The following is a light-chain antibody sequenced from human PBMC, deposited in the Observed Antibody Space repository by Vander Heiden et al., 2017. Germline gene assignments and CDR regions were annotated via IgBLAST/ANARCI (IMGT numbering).Light chain of an antibody. J-gene: IGLJ3*02. CDR3: SAWDNSLNAWV. CDR2: SNN. V-gene: IGLV1-44*01. CDR1: SSNIGSRT. Sequence: QSVLTQPPSASGTPGQRVTIPRSGSSSNIGSRTVNWYQHLPGTAPQLLIYSNNQRPSGVPDRISASKSGTSASLAVSGLQSEDEADYYCSAWDNSLNAWVFGGGTKLTVL.